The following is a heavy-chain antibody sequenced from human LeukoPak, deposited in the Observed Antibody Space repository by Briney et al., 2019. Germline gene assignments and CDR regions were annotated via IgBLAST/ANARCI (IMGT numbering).Heavy chain of an antibody. Sequence: SVKVSCKASGGTFSSYAISWVRQAPGQGLEWMGRIIPILGIANYAQKFQGRVTITADKSTSTAYMELSSLRSEDTAVYYCASTMVRGVNRLYFDYWGQGTLVTVSS. V-gene: IGHV1-69*04. CDR2: IIPILGIA. D-gene: IGHD3-10*01. CDR1: GGTFSSYA. CDR3: ASTMVRGVNRLYFDY. J-gene: IGHJ4*02.